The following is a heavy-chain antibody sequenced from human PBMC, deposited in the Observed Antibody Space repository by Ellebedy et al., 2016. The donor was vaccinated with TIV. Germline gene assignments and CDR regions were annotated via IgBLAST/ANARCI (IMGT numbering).Heavy chain of an antibody. CDR2: ISAYNGHT. J-gene: IGHJ4*02. Sequence: AASVKVSCKASVYTFTSYAIIWVRQAPGQGLEGMGWISAYNGHTYYAQKFQGRVTMTIDTATSTAYMELRSLRSDDTAVYYCARLVVTMSPILSKHFDHWGKGTLVTVSS. D-gene: IGHD3-10*02. CDR3: ARLVVTMSPILSKHFDH. V-gene: IGHV1-18*01. CDR1: VYTFTSYA.